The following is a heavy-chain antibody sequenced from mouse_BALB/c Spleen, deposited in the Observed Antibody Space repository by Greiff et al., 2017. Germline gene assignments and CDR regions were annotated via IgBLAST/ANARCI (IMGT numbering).Heavy chain of an antibody. CDR1: GYSFTSDYA. CDR2: ISYSGST. CDR3: ARVYDYDWFAY. Sequence: EVQGVESGPGLVKPSQSLSLTCTVTGYSFTSDYACNWIRQFPGNKLEWMGYISYSGSTSYNPSLKSRISITRDTSKNQFFLQLNSVTTEDTATYYCARVYDYDWFAYWGQGTLVTVSA. D-gene: IGHD2-4*01. V-gene: IGHV3-2*02. J-gene: IGHJ3*01.